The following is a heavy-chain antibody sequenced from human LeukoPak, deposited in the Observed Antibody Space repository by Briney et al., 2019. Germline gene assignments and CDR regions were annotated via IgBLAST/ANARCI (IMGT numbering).Heavy chain of an antibody. CDR1: GFTFSSYS. Sequence: PGGSLRLSCAASGFTFSSYSMNWLRQAPGKGLEWVSYISSSSSTIYYADSVKGRFTISRDNAKNSLYLQMNSLRAEDTAVYYCARDGGYSYGLSEYYYYYGMDVWGQGTTVTVSS. CDR3: ARDGGYSYGLSEYYYYYGMDV. CDR2: ISSSSSTI. V-gene: IGHV3-48*01. J-gene: IGHJ6*02. D-gene: IGHD5-18*01.